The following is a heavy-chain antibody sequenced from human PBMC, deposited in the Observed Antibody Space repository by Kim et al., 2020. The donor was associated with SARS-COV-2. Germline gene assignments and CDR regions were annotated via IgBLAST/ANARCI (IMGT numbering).Heavy chain of an antibody. Sequence: STYCNSSLQSRVTISVDTSKTQFSRKLSSVTAADTAVYYCARKGGDYLLDYWGQGTLVTVSS. CDR3: ARKGGDYLLDY. CDR2: ST. D-gene: IGHD4-17*01. J-gene: IGHJ4*02. V-gene: IGHV4-39*01.